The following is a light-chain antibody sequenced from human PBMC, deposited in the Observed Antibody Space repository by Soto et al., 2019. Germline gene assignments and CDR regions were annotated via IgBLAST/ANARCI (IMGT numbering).Light chain of an antibody. CDR1: QSIGSW. CDR2: EAS. CDR3: HQYNIYPGT. V-gene: IGKV1-5*03. Sequence: DIQMTQSPSSLSASVGDRVTISCRASQSIGSWLAWYQQKPGKAPKLLIYEASSLESGVPSRFSGSGSGTEFTLTIGSLQPDVFATYYRHQYNIYPGTFVLGTKFDSK. J-gene: IGKJ3*01.